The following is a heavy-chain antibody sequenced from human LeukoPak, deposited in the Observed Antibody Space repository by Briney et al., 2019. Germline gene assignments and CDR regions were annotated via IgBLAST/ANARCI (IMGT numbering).Heavy chain of an antibody. CDR1: GFSLSTSEVG. V-gene: IGHV2-5*02. Sequence: SGPTLVKPTQTLTLTCTFSGFSLSTSEVGVGWIRHPPGKALEWLGIIYWDDDKRYNPSLKSRLTITKDTSKNQVVLTMTNMDPVDTATYYCAHRRDYNWFDPWGQGTLVTVSS. J-gene: IGHJ5*02. CDR2: IYWDDDK. D-gene: IGHD3-10*01. CDR3: AHRRDYNWFDP.